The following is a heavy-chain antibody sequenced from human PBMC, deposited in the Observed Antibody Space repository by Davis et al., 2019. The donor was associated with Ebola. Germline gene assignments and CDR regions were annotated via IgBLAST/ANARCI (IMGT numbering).Heavy chain of an antibody. D-gene: IGHD6-13*01. CDR2: ISSSGSYI. Sequence: PGGSLRLSCAASGFTFSRYSMNWVRQAPGKGLEWVSSISSSGSYIYYAASLKGRFTISRDNAKNSLFLQMNSLRAEDTAVYYCARDLAAAAVTVDYWGQGTLVTVSS. V-gene: IGHV3-21*01. CDR3: ARDLAAAAVTVDY. CDR1: GFTFSRYS. J-gene: IGHJ4*02.